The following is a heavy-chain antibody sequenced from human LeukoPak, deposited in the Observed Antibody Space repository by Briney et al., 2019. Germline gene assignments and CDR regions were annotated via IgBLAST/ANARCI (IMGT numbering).Heavy chain of an antibody. CDR3: ATRSWDRDYYGSGSYYHEDNWFDP. V-gene: IGHV4-39*01. J-gene: IGHJ5*02. D-gene: IGHD3-10*01. CDR2: IYYTGSS. CDR1: GGSIRSSDDY. Sequence: SETLSLTCSVSGGSIRSSDDYWGFVRQTPGKGLEWMGSIYYTGSSHYNPSLKSRVTISVDTSKNQFSLKLSSVTAADTAVYYCATRSWDRDYYGSGSYYHEDNWFDPWGQGTLVTVSS.